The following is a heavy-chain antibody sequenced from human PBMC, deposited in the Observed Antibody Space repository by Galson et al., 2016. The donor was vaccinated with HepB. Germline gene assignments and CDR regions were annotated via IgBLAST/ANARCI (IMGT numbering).Heavy chain of an antibody. V-gene: IGHV3-11*06. J-gene: IGHJ6*02. Sequence: SLRLSCAASGFSFSDYYMSWIRQAPGKGLEWVSYISISSSYTNDEDSVKGRFTISRDDAKNSLYLQMNSLGAEDTAVYYCARNYFIGVAGTDYGMDVWGQGTTVTV. CDR1: GFSFSDYY. CDR3: ARNYFIGVAGTDYGMDV. CDR2: ISISSSYT. D-gene: IGHD6-19*01.